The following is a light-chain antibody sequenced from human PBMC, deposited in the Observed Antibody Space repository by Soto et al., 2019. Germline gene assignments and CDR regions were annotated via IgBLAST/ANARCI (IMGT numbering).Light chain of an antibody. J-gene: IGLJ2*01. V-gene: IGLV1-40*01. Sequence: QSVLTQPPSVAGGPGQTVTISCTGSSSNIGAGYDVHWYQHLPGTAPQLLIYGNIIRPSGVPDRFSGSRSGTSASLAITGLQAEDEADYYCQSYDSSLSGVVFGGGTKLTVL. CDR2: GNI. CDR3: QSYDSSLSGVV. CDR1: SSNIGAGYD.